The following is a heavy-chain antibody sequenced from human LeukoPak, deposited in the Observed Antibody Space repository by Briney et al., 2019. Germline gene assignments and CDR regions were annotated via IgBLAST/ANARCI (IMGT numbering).Heavy chain of an antibody. CDR1: GGSFSGYY. D-gene: IGHD3-3*01. Sequence: SETLSLTCAVYGGSFSGYYWSWIRQPPGKGLEWIGEINHSGSTNYNPSLKGRVTISVDTSKNQFSLKLSSVTAADTAVYYCARGVALRFLEWLLPQPPNDAFDIWGQGTMVTVSS. CDR3: ARGVALRFLEWLLPQPPNDAFDI. V-gene: IGHV4-34*01. CDR2: INHSGST. J-gene: IGHJ3*02.